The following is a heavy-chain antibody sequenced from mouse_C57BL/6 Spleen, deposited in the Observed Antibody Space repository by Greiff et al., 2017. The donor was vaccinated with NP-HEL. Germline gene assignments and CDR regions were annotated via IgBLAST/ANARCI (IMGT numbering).Heavy chain of an antibody. CDR1: GYTFTSYG. V-gene: IGHV1-81*01. D-gene: IGHD1-1*01. J-gene: IGHJ2*01. Sequence: QVQLQQPGAELVKPGASVKLSCKASGYTFTSYGISWVKQRTGQGLEWIGEIYPRSGNTYYNEKFKGKATLTADKSSSTAYMELRSLTSEDSAVYFCARGGLTTVPYYFDYWGQGTTLTVSS. CDR2: IYPRSGNT. CDR3: ARGGLTTVPYYFDY.